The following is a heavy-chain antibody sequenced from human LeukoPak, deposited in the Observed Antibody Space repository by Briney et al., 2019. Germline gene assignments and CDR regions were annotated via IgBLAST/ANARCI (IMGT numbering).Heavy chain of an antibody. CDR1: GFTFSSYS. CDR2: ISSSSSTI. Sequence: PGGSLRLSCAASGFTFSSYSMNWVRQAPGKGLEWVSYISSSSSTIYYADSVKGRFTISRDNAKNSLYLQMNSLRAEDTAVYYCARESEGATQGYWGQGTLVTVSS. D-gene: IGHD1-26*01. J-gene: IGHJ4*02. CDR3: ARESEGATQGY. V-gene: IGHV3-48*01.